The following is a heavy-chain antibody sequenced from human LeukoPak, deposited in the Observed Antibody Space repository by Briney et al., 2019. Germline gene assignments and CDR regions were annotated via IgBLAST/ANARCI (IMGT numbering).Heavy chain of an antibody. CDR2: INHSGST. CDR3: AREGVVMSGYSYGSDAFDI. J-gene: IGHJ3*02. Sequence: PSETLSLTCAVYGGSFSGYYWSWIRQPPGKGLEWIGEINHSGSTNYNPSLKSRVTISVDTSKNQFSLKLTSVTAADTAVYYCAREGVVMSGYSYGSDAFDIWGQGTMVTVSS. CDR1: GGSFSGYY. D-gene: IGHD5-18*01. V-gene: IGHV4-34*01.